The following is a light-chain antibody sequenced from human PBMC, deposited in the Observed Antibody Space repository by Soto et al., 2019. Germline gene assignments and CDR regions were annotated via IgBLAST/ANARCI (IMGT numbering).Light chain of an antibody. CDR2: AAS. CDR3: PRYNSAPLT. J-gene: IGKJ4*01. CDR1: QDIRNS. Sequence: DIQMPQSPSSLSASIGDRITITCRASQDIRNSLAWYQQKPGKVPKLLIYAASTLQSGVPSRFSGSGSGTDFTRTISSLQPADFATYSCPRYNSAPLTFGGGTELEIK. V-gene: IGKV1-27*01.